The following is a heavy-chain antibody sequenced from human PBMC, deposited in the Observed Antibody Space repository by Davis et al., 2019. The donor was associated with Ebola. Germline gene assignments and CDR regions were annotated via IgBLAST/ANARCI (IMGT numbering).Heavy chain of an antibody. J-gene: IGHJ6*02. Sequence: ASVKVSCKASGYTFTSYDINWVRQATGQGLEWMGWMNPNSGNTGYAQKFQGRVTMTRNTSISTAYMELSSLRSEDTAVYYCARGLDIVVVPAAMGYYYYGMDVWGQGTTVTVSS. V-gene: IGHV1-8*01. CDR2: MNPNSGNT. D-gene: IGHD2-2*03. CDR1: GYTFTSYD. CDR3: ARGLDIVVVPAAMGYYYYGMDV.